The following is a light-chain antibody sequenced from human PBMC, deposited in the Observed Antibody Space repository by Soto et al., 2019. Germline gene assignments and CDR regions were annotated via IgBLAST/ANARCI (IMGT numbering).Light chain of an antibody. V-gene: IGKV3-11*01. CDR1: QSVSSY. J-gene: IGKJ4*01. CDR3: QQRSNWPLT. Sequence: PGERATLSCRASQSVSSYLAWYQHKPGQAPRLLIYDASSRATGIPDRFSGSGSGTDFTLAISSLEPEDFAVYYCQQRSNWPLTFGGGTKVDNK. CDR2: DAS.